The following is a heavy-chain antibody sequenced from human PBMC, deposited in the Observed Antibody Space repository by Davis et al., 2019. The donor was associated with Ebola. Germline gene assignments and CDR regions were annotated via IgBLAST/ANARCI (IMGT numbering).Heavy chain of an antibody. CDR2: INTDTGKP. Sequence: AASVKVSCKASGYTFTGYFMHWVRQAPGQGLEWMGWINTDTGKPTYAQGFTGRFVFSLDTSVSTAYLQISSLKAEDTATYYCATQPPSSTWHPDYWGQGTLVTVSS. V-gene: IGHV7-4-1*02. J-gene: IGHJ4*02. CDR3: ATQPPSSTWHPDY. CDR1: GYTFTGYF. D-gene: IGHD6-13*01.